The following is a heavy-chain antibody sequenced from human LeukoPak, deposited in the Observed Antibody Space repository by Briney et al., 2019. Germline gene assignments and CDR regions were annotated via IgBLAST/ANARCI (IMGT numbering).Heavy chain of an antibody. J-gene: IGHJ4*02. V-gene: IGHV3-7*01. CDR2: IKQDGSEK. D-gene: IGHD5-12*01. CDR1: GFTFSSYW. Sequence: PGGSLRLSCAASGFTFSSYWMSWVRQAPGKGLEWVANIKQDGSEKYYVDSVKGRFTISRDNAKNSLYLQMNSLRAEDTAVYYCARVGYSGYGDFYFDYWGQGTLVTVSS. CDR3: ARVGYSGYGDFYFDY.